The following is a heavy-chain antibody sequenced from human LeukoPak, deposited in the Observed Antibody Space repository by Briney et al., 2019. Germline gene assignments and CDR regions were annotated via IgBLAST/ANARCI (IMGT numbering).Heavy chain of an antibody. V-gene: IGHV4-59*01. CDR3: ASGAYSYYYMDV. Sequence: SETLSLTCSVSGGSISRYYWSWIRQPPGKGLEWIGYIYYSGSTNYNPSLKSRVAISVDTSKNQFSLKLSSVTAADTAVYYCASGAYSYYYMDVWGKGTTVTISS. D-gene: IGHD1-26*01. CDR1: GGSISRYY. J-gene: IGHJ6*03. CDR2: IYYSGST.